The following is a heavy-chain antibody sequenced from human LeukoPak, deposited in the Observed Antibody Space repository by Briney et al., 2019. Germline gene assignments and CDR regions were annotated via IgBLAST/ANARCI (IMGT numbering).Heavy chain of an antibody. CDR3: ARHPLYYYDSSGVPFDI. CDR1: GYRFTSYW. CDR2: IYPGDSDT. Sequence: GESLKISCQGSGYRFTSYWIGWVRPMPGKGLEWMGIIYPGDSDTRYSPSFQGQVTISADKSISTAYLQWSSLKASDTAMYYCARHPLYYYDSSGVPFDIWGQGTMVTVSS. V-gene: IGHV5-51*01. J-gene: IGHJ3*02. D-gene: IGHD3-22*01.